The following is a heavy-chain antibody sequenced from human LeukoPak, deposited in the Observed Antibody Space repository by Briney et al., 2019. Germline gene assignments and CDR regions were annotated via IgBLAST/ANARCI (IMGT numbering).Heavy chain of an antibody. Sequence: PGGSLRLSCAASGFTFSDYYMSWIRQAPGKGLEWVSYISSSGSTIYYADSVKGRFTISRDNAKNSLYLQMNSLRAEDTAVYYCGRYCSSTTCYVDYWGQGTLVTVSS. CDR1: GFTFSDYY. CDR2: ISSSGSTI. J-gene: IGHJ4*02. V-gene: IGHV3-11*01. CDR3: GRYCSSTTCYVDY. D-gene: IGHD2-2*01.